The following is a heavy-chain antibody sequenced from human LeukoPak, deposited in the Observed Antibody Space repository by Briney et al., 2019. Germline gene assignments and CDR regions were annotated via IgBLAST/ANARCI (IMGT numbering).Heavy chain of an antibody. V-gene: IGHV4-59*08. Sequence: SETLSLTCTVSGASISSYFWSWIRRPPGKGLEWIGNVHDSGSTNYNPSLKSRVTISVDTSKNQFSLRLSSVTAADTAVYYCARLSGYSFLNWFDPWGQGTLVTVSS. D-gene: IGHD5-18*01. J-gene: IGHJ5*02. CDR3: ARLSGYSFLNWFDP. CDR1: GASISSYF. CDR2: VHDSGST.